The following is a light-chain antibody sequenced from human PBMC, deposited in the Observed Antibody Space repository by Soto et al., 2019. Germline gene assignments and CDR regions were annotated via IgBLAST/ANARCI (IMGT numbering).Light chain of an antibody. J-gene: IGKJ1*01. CDR1: QSVISSS. Sequence: EIVLTQSPGTLSLSPGERATLSCRASQSVISSSLAWYQQKPGQAPRLLISGAFSRATGIPDRFSGGGSGTDFTLTISRLEPEDSAVYYCQHYQTFGQGTKVDIK. CDR2: GAF. V-gene: IGKV3-20*01. CDR3: QHYQT.